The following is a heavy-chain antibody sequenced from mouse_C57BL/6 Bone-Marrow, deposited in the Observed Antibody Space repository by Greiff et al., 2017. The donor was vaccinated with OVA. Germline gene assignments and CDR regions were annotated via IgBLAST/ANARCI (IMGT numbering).Heavy chain of an antibody. V-gene: IGHV1-82*01. J-gene: IGHJ2*01. D-gene: IGHD2-2*01. CDR1: GYAFSSSW. CDR3: ARWRLRRRGGFDY. CDR2: IYPGDGDT. Sequence: LQESGPELVKPGASVKISCKASGYAFSSSWMNWVKQRPGKGLEWIGRIYPGDGDTNYNGKFKGKATLTADKSSSTAYMQLSSLTSEDSAVYFCARWRLRRRGGFDYWGKGTTLTVSS.